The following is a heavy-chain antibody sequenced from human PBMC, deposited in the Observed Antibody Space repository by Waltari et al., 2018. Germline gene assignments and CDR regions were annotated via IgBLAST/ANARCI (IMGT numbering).Heavy chain of an antibody. CDR3: VKDIGWSDS. CDR1: GSIFDVFN. Sequence: EVHLVESGGATVQPGGSLRLYCDAPGSIFDVFNMHWVRHHPGKGLEWLSLISWDADLTCYGDSVKGLFTISRDNSKVSLYLKMNSLRSEDTALYYCVKDIGWSDSWGQGTPVTVSS. J-gene: IGHJ4*02. CDR2: ISWDADLT. D-gene: IGHD2-8*01. V-gene: IGHV3-43*01.